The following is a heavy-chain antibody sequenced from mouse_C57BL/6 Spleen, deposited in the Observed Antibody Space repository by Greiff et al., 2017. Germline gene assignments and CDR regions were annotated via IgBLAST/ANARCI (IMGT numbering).Heavy chain of an antibody. Sequence: EVQLQQSGPELVKPGASVKIPCKASGFTFTDYNLDWVKQSHGKSLEWIGDINPNNGGTIYNQKFKGDATFPVDKSSSTAYMELRSLTSEDTAVYYCARGGYYGSRGYFDVWGTGTTVTVAS. D-gene: IGHD1-1*01. CDR2: INPNNGGT. J-gene: IGHJ1*03. CDR1: GFTFTDYN. CDR3: ARGGYYGSRGYFDV. V-gene: IGHV1-18*01.